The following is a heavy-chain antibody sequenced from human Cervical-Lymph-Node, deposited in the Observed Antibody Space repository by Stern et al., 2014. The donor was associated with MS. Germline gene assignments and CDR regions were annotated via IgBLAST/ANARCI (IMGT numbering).Heavy chain of an antibody. D-gene: IGHD3-10*01. CDR3: ARGGRGVGLEY. J-gene: IGHJ4*02. CDR1: GLSFSTYA. V-gene: IGHV3-30-3*01. CDR2: VSYDGTQR. Sequence: QVQLVQSGGGVVQPGRSLSLSCVASGLSFSTYAMHWVRQAPGKGLEWVAFVSYDGTQRNSTDSVKARFTISRDNSKNTLYLHMHSLRDEDTAVYFCARGGRGVGLEYWGQGALVTVSS.